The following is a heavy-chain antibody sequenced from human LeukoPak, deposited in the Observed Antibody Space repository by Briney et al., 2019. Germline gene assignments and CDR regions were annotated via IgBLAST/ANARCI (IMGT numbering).Heavy chain of an antibody. CDR1: GFTFSNYG. D-gene: IGHD3-22*01. CDR3: AKYDNSGRAGGY. CDR2: IWYDGSNK. J-gene: IGHJ4*02. Sequence: GGSLRLSCAASGFTFSNYGMHWVRQAPGKRLEWVAVIWYDGSNKYYADSVKGRFTISRDNSRNTLYLQMNSLRAEDTAMYYCAKYDNSGRAGGYWGQGTLVTVSS. V-gene: IGHV3-33*06.